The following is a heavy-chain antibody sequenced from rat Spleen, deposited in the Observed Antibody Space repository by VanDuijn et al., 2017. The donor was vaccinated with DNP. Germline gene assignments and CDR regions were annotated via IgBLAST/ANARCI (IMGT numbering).Heavy chain of an antibody. J-gene: IGHJ1*01. CDR2: INTGSGGT. V-gene: IGHV1-43*01. Sequence: QVQLQQSGAELAKPDSSVKISCKASGYTFTSYYISWIKQTTGQDLEYIGYINTGSGGTNYNEKFKGKATLTVDKSSSTAFMQLSSLTPDDSAVYYCARRRLPYWYFDFWGPGTMVTVSS. D-gene: IGHD1-4*01. CDR1: GYTFTSYY. CDR3: ARRRLPYWYFDF.